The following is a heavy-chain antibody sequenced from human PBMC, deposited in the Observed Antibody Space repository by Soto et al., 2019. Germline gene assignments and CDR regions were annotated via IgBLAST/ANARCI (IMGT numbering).Heavy chain of an antibody. D-gene: IGHD5-18*01. J-gene: IGHJ4*02. CDR3: ARTSSYGSYQGYDY. CDR2: INHSGST. CDR1: GGSFSGYY. V-gene: IGHV4-34*01. Sequence: SETLSLTCAVYGGSFSGYYWSWIRQPPGKGLEWIGEINHSGSTNYNPSLKSRVTISVDTSKNQFSLKLSSVTAADTAVYYCARTSSYGSYQGYDYWGQGTLVTVSS.